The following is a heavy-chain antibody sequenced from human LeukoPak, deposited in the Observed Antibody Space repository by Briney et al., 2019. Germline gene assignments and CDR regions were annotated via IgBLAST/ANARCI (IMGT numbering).Heavy chain of an antibody. V-gene: IGHV3-21*01. CDR1: GFTFSNFG. D-gene: IGHD3-10*01. Sequence: GGSLRLSCAASGFTFSNFGMNWVRQAPGKGLEWVSGISSTGGGTYYANSVRGRFTISRDNPKNSLYLQMNSLRDEDRAVYYCARMVRGVSDAFDIWGQGTRVTVSS. CDR2: ISSTGGGT. CDR3: ARMVRGVSDAFDI. J-gene: IGHJ3*02.